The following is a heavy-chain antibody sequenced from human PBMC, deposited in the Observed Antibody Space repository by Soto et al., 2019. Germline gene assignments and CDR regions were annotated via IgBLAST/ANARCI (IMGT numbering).Heavy chain of an antibody. CDR1: GYSISAYY. V-gene: IGHV1-2*02. CDR3: FDP. J-gene: IGHJ5*02. Sequence: ASVKVSCKASGYSISAYYIHWVRQAPGQGLEWMGWIDPKNGGTVSAQKFQGRLTMTRDTSISTVYMDLSGLTSDDTALYYWFDPWGQGTPVTVSS. CDR2: IDPKNGGT.